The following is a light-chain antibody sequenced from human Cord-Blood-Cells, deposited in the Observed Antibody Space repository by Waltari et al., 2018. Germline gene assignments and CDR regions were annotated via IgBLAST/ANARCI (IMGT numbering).Light chain of an antibody. J-gene: IGKJ4*01. V-gene: IGKV4-1*01. CDR1: PRCLYSSNNKNY. CDR3: QQYYSTPLT. CDR2: WAS. Sequence: DIVITHSPDSLPVSLGERATINCQLSPRCLYSSNNKNYLAWYQQKPGQPPKLLIYWASTRESGIPDRFSGSGSGTDFTLTISSLQAEDVAVYYCQQYYSTPLTFGGGTKVEIK.